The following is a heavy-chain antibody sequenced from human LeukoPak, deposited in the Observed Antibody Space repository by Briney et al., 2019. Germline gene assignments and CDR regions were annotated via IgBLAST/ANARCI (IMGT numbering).Heavy chain of an antibody. V-gene: IGHV3-48*04. CDR2: ISSSSSNI. Sequence: GGSLRLSCAASGFTFSSYSMNWVRQAPGKGLEWVSYISSSSSNIYYADSVKGRFTISRDNAKNSLYLQMNSLRAEDTAVYYCARSLSGDYVEVFDYWGQGTLVTVSS. CDR3: ARSLSGDYVEVFDY. CDR1: GFTFSSYS. D-gene: IGHD4-17*01. J-gene: IGHJ4*02.